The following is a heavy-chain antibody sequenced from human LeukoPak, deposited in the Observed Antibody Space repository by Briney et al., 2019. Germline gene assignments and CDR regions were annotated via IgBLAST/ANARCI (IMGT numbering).Heavy chain of an antibody. CDR1: GLTFSSYS. J-gene: IGHJ3*02. D-gene: IGHD7-27*01. Sequence: GGSLRLSCAASGLTFSSYSMNWVRQAPGKGLEWVSSISSRSSSMYYADSVKGRFTISRDNAKNSLYLQMNSLRAEDTAVYYRAREITGEAFDIWGQGTMVTVSS. CDR3: AREITGEAFDI. V-gene: IGHV3-21*01. CDR2: ISSRSSSM.